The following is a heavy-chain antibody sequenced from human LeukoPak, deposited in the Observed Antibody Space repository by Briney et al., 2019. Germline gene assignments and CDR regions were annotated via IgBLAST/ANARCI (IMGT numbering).Heavy chain of an antibody. CDR3: ARDYCSSTSCLFDY. D-gene: IGHD2-2*01. CDR2: INPNSGDT. V-gene: IGHV1-2*06. CDR1: GYTFTDYH. J-gene: IGHJ4*02. Sequence: ASVNVSCKASGYTFTDYHMHWVRQAPGQGLEWMGRINPNSGDTNYAQNFQGRVTMTRDTSISTAYMELSRLRSDDTAVYYCARDYCSSTSCLFDYWGQGTLVTVSS.